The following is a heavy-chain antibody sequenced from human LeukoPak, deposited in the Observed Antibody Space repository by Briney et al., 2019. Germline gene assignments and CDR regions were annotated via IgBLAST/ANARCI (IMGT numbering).Heavy chain of an antibody. D-gene: IGHD7-27*01. CDR2: ISYDGSNK. CDR3: AKGTGYDY. V-gene: IGHV3-30*18. CDR1: GFTFSSYG. Sequence: GGSLRLSCAASGFTFSSYGMHWVRQAPGKGLEWVAVISYDGSNKYYADSVKGRFTISRVNSKNTLYLQMNSLRAEGTAVYYCAKGTGYDYWGQGTLVTVSS. J-gene: IGHJ4*02.